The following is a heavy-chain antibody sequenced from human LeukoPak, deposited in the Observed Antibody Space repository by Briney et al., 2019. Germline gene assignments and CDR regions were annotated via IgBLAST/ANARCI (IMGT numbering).Heavy chain of an antibody. V-gene: IGHV1-69*04. J-gene: IGHJ3*02. Sequence: VKVSCKASGGTFSXYAISWVRQAPGQGLGWMGRIIPILGIANYAQKFQGRVTITADKSTSTAYMELSSLRSEDTAVYYCARDPTVVNSAGYAFDIWGQGTMVTVSS. CDR2: IIPILGIA. D-gene: IGHD4-23*01. CDR3: ARDPTVVNSAGYAFDI. CDR1: GGTFSXYA.